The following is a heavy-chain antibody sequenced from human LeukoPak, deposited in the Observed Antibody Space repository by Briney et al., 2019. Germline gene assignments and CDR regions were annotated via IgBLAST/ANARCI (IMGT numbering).Heavy chain of an antibody. CDR3: ARSTFEDWFGP. Sequence: VASVKVSCKASGGTFSSYAISCVRQAPGQGLEWMGRIIPILGIANYAQKFQGRVTITADKSTSTAYMELSSLRSEDTAVYYCARSTFEDWFGPWGQGTLVTVSS. D-gene: IGHD3-16*01. CDR2: IIPILGIA. CDR1: GGTFSSYA. V-gene: IGHV1-69*04. J-gene: IGHJ5*02.